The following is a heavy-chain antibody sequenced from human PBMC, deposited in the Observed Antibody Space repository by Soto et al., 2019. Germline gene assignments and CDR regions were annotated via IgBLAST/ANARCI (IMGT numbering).Heavy chain of an antibody. J-gene: IGHJ6*02. D-gene: IGHD2-15*01. CDR3: ARELQFPHQETGMDV. CDR2: IDPTGGRT. V-gene: IGHV1-46*02. Sequence: QVHLVQSGAAVKKPGASVKVSCKASGYTFENYYVHWVRQAPGQGLEWLAMIDPTGGRTTCAQKFQDRVTVTRDTSTSTVYMELSSLRSNDTALYYCARELQFPHQETGMDVWGQGTMVTVSS. CDR1: GYTFENYY.